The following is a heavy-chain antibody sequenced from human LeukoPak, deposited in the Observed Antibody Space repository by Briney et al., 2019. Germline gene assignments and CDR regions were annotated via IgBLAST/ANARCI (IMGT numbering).Heavy chain of an antibody. CDR2: IIPIFGTA. D-gene: IGHD7-27*01. Sequence: ASVKVSCKASGGTFSSYAISWVRQAPGQGLEWMGRIIPIFGTANYAQKFQGRVTITTDESTSTAYMELSSLRSEDTAVYYCARERASLTGDIDYWGQGTLVTVSS. CDR1: GGTFSSYA. CDR3: ARERASLTGDIDY. V-gene: IGHV1-69*05. J-gene: IGHJ4*02.